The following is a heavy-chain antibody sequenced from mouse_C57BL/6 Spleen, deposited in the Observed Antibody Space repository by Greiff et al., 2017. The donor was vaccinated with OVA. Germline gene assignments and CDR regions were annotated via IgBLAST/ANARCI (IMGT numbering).Heavy chain of an antibody. CDR2: IHPSDSAP. CDR1: GYTFTSYW. V-gene: IGHV1-74*01. D-gene: IGHD1-1*01. J-gene: IGHJ2*01. CDR3: AMGTTVVADY. Sequence: QVQLQQPGAELVKPGASVKVSCKASGYTFTSYWMHWVKQRPGQGLEWIGRIHPSDSAPNYNQTFKGKATLTVDKSSSTAYMQLSSLTSEDSAVYYCAMGTTVVADYWGQGTTLTVSS.